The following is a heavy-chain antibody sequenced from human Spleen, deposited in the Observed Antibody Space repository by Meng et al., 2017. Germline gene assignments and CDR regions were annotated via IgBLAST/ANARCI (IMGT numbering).Heavy chain of an antibody. Sequence: GGSLRLSCAASGFTFDDYAMHWVRQAPGKGLEWVSGISWNSGSIGYADSVKGRFTISRDNAKNSLYLQMNSLRPEDMALYYCARGAVTVIRGIIILAGAFDIWGQGTMVTVSS. D-gene: IGHD3-10*01. CDR3: ARGAVTVIRGIIILAGAFDI. CDR1: GFTFDDYA. CDR2: ISWNSGSI. V-gene: IGHV3-9*03. J-gene: IGHJ3*02.